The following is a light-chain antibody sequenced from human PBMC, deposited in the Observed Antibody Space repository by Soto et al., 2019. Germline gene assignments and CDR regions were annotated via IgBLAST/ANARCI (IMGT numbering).Light chain of an antibody. Sequence: EIVLTQSPRTLSLSPGERATLSCRASQSVSSTRLAWYQQKPGQAPRLLIYDASRRATGVPDRFSGSGSGTDFTLTISRLEPEDSAVYFCQQYDSSPPKFTFGQGTKLEIK. V-gene: IGKV3-20*01. CDR2: DAS. CDR1: QSVSSTR. CDR3: QQYDSSPPKFT. J-gene: IGKJ2*01.